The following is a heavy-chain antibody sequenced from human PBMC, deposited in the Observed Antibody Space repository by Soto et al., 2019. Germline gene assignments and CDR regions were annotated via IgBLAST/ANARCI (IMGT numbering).Heavy chain of an antibody. CDR1: GFTFSDYA. D-gene: IGHD2-15*01. V-gene: IGHV3-23*04. CDR3: AKPGWGLGGCYPYYFDH. J-gene: IGHJ4*02. CDR2: IGSNGDST. Sequence: EVQLVESGGDLVQPGGSLRLSCAASGFTFSDYAMSWFRQAPGKGLEWVSAIGSNGDSTWYADSVKGRFAISRDNSKDTLFLQMNSLRAEDTAIYYCAKPGWGLGGCYPYYFDHWGQGTLVTVSS.